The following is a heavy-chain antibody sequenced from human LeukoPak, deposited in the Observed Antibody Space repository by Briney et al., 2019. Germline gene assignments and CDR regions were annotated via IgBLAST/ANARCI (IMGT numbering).Heavy chain of an antibody. CDR1: GGTFSSYA. J-gene: IGHJ4*02. V-gene: IGHV1-69*04. CDR2: INPSFNPGVDVT. CDR3: ARSDIVVVPAAIGRYFDY. Sequence: GASVKVSCKASGGTFSSYAISWVRQAPGQGLEWMGKINPSFNPGVDVTSYAQKFQGRVTMTRDISTNTVYMELSSLTSEDTAVYYCARSDIVVVPAAIGRYFDYWGQGTLVTVSS. D-gene: IGHD2-2*02.